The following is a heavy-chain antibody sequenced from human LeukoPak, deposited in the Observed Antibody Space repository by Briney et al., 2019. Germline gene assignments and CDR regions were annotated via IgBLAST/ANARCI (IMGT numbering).Heavy chain of an antibody. J-gene: IGHJ4*02. CDR1: GFTLSSYA. V-gene: IGHV3-23*01. Sequence: GGSLRLSCAASGFTLSSYAMTWVRQAPGRGLEWVSSVDGGGGGTYYADSVKGRFTISRDNSKDTLYLQMNGLRAEYTAVYFCAKQSAGSAAWYSLHYDFWGQGTLVTVSS. CDR2: VDGGGGGT. CDR3: AKQSAGSAAWYSLHYDF. D-gene: IGHD6-13*01.